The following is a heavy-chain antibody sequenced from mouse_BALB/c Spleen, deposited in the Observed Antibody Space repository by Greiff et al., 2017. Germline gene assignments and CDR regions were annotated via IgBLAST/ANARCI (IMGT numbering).Heavy chain of an antibody. CDR3: ARQGDYYGTGFDY. V-gene: IGHV5-12-1*01. CDR1: GFAFSSYD. D-gene: IGHD1-2*01. J-gene: IGHJ2*01. Sequence: EVKLVESGGGLVKPGGSLKLSCAASGFAFSSYDMSWVRQTPEKRLEWVAYISSGGGSTYYPDTVKGRFTISRDNAKNTLYLQMSSLKSEDTAMYYCARQGDYYGTGFDYWGQGTTLTVSS. CDR2: ISSGGGST.